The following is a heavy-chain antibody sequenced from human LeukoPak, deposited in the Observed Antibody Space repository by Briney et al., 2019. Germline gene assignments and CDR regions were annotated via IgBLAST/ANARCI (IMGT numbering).Heavy chain of an antibody. V-gene: IGHV4-38-2*01. CDR2: IYHSGST. CDR1: GYSISSGYY. J-gene: IGHJ4*02. Sequence: SETLSLTCAVSGYSISSGYYWGWIRQPPGKGLEWSGSIYHSGSTYYNPSHTSRVTISVDTSKNQFSLKLSSVTAADTAVYYCARHPPYDYVWGSYRSSFDYWGQGTLVTVSS. CDR3: ARHPPYDYVWGSYRSSFDY. D-gene: IGHD3-16*02.